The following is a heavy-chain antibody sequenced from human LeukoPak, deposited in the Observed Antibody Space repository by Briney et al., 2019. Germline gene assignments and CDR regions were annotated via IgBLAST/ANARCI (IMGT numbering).Heavy chain of an antibody. J-gene: IGHJ4*02. CDR2: IKEDGSEN. D-gene: IGHD1-1*01. Sequence: GGSLRLSCAASGFTFSRYWMTWVRQAPGKGLGWVANIKEDGSENSYVESVKGRFTISRDNAKNSLYLQLNSLRAEDTAVYFCARQRYSDYWGQGTLVTVSS. CDR1: GFTFSRYW. V-gene: IGHV3-7*01. CDR3: ARQRYSDY.